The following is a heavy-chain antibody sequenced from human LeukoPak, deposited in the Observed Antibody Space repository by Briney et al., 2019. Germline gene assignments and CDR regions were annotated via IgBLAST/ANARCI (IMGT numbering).Heavy chain of an antibody. Sequence: GGSLRLSCAASGFTFSSYSMNWVRQAPGKGLEWVSSISSSSSYIYYADSVKGRFTISRDNAKNSLYLRMNSLRAEDTAVYYCARDFGKALDYWGQGTLVTVSS. CDR1: GFTFSSYS. J-gene: IGHJ4*02. D-gene: IGHD3-10*01. CDR2: ISSSSSYI. V-gene: IGHV3-21*01. CDR3: ARDFGKALDY.